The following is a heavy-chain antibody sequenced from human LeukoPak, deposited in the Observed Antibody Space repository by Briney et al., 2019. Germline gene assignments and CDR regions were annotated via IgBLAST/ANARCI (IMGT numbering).Heavy chain of an antibody. Sequence: ASVKVSCKASGYTFTGYYMHWVRQAPGQGLEWMGWINPNSGGTNYAQKFQGRVTMTRDTSISTAYMELSRLRSDDTAVYYCARDLYERYCSSTSCSMTRRPFDYWGQGTLVTVSS. D-gene: IGHD2-2*01. J-gene: IGHJ4*02. CDR1: GYTFTGYY. V-gene: IGHV1-2*02. CDR3: ARDLYERYCSSTSCSMTRRPFDY. CDR2: INPNSGGT.